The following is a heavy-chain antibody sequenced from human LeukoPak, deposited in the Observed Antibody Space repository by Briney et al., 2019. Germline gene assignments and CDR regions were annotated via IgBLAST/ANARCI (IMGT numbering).Heavy chain of an antibody. J-gene: IGHJ6*03. CDR3: AKQMVERPHYYYMDV. V-gene: IGHV3-30*02. D-gene: IGHD2-15*01. Sequence: GGSLRLSCAASGFIFSSFGMHWVRRAPGKGLEWVAFIQDDESNKFYADSVKGRFTISRDNSKNTLFLQMNSLRPEDTALYYCAKQMVERPHYYYMDVWGKGTTVTVSS. CDR1: GFIFSSFG. CDR2: IQDDESNK.